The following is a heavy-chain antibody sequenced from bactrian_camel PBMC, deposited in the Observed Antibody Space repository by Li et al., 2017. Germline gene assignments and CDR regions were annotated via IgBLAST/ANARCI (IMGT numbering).Heavy chain of an antibody. CDR3: AARGPYCYTKLFVRDFTY. CDR1: GNTFPSYC. D-gene: IGHD2*01. V-gene: IGHV3S1*01. J-gene: IGHJ6*01. CDR2: VYFGGGST. Sequence: QVQLVESGGGSVQAGGSLGLACQVSGNTFPSYCIAWFRQAPGLEREGVAFVYFGGGSTYYADSVKGRFTISQDNAKNTVYLQMNSLKPEDTAMYYCAARGPYCYTKLFVRDFTYWGQGTQVTVS.